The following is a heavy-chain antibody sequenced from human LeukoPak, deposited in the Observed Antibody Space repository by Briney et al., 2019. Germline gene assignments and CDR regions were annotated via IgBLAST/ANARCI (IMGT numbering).Heavy chain of an antibody. J-gene: IGHJ4*02. CDR1: GGSIRTYY. CDR2: IYYSGST. D-gene: IGHD2-2*03. Sequence: SETLSLTCTVSGGSIRTYYWSWIRQPPGKGLEWIGYIYYSGSTNYNPSLKSRVTISVDTSKNQFSLKLSFVTAADTAVYYCAEDSHWILFDDWGQGTLVTVSS. CDR3: AEDSHWILFDD. V-gene: IGHV4-59*01.